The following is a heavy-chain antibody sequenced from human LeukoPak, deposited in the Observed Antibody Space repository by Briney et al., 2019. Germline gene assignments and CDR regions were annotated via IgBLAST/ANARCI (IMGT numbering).Heavy chain of an antibody. J-gene: IGHJ4*02. V-gene: IGHV4-30-4*01. CDR3: ARANFFWSGYYSFDY. CDR2: IYYSGST. D-gene: IGHD3-3*01. CDR1: GGSISSGDYY. Sequence: SQTLSLTCTVSGGSISSGDYYWSWIRQPPGKGLEWIGYIYYSGSTYYNPSLKSRVTISVDTSKNQFSLKLSSVTAADTAVYYCARANFFWSGYYSFDYWGQGTLVTVSS.